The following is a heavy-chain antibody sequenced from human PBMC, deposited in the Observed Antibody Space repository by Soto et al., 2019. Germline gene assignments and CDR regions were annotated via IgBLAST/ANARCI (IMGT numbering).Heavy chain of an antibody. CDR1: GFTFSSYW. CDR2: INSDGSST. D-gene: IGHD3-22*01. V-gene: IGHV3-74*01. J-gene: IGHJ4*02. CDR3: ARDRARSYYDSSGYDY. Sequence: GGSLRLSCAASGFTFSSYWMHWVRQAPGKGLVWVSRINSDGSSTSYADSVKGRFTISRDNAKNTLYLQMNSLRAEDTAVYYCARDRARSYYDSSGYDYWGQGTLVTVSS.